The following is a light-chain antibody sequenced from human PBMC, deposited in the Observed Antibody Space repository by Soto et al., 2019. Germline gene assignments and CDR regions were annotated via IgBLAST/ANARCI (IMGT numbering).Light chain of an antibody. CDR2: ESS. Sequence: EIVMTQSPATLSVSPGERATLSCTASQSVSYSFASYPQTPGHAPRLIIYESSNRATGIAARFSGRGSGTVPHLTISSVEAEDFAVYYCQQRSNWPQTFGQGTKVDIK. CDR1: QSVSYS. V-gene: IGKV3-11*01. CDR3: QQRSNWPQT. J-gene: IGKJ1*01.